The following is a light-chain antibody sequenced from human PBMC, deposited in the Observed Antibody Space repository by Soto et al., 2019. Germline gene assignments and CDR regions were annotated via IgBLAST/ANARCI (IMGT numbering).Light chain of an antibody. J-gene: IGLJ1*01. CDR2: EDN. CDR1: SGSIASNY. V-gene: IGLV6-57*02. Sequence: NFMLTQPHSVSESPGKTVTISCTGSSGSIASNYVQWYQQRPGSAPTTVIYEDNQRPSGVPDRFSGSIDSSSNSASLTISGLKTEDEADYYCQSYDSSNAWVFGTGTKLTVL. CDR3: QSYDSSNAWV.